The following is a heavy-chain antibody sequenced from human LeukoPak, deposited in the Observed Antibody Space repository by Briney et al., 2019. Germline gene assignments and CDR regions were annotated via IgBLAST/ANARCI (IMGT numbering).Heavy chain of an antibody. Sequence: GGSLRLSCAASGFTFSSYSMYWVRQAPGKGLEWVSSISTSSDYIYYADSVKGRFTISRDNGKTSLYLQMNSLRAEDTALYSCARVFYYGSTGTDAFDIWGQGTMVTVSS. J-gene: IGHJ3*02. CDR2: ISTSSDYI. V-gene: IGHV3-21*01. CDR3: ARVFYYGSTGTDAFDI. D-gene: IGHD3-22*01. CDR1: GFTFSSYS.